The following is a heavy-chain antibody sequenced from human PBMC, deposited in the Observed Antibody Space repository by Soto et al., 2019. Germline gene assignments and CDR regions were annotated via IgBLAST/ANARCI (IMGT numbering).Heavy chain of an antibody. CDR2: IIPIFGTA. CDR1: GGTFSSYA. J-gene: IGHJ6*02. V-gene: IGHV1-69*06. CDR3: ARAVRETIVVVIPYGMDV. Sequence: SVKVSCKASGGTFSSYAISWVRQAPGQGLEWMGGIIPIFGTANYAQKFQGRVTITADKSTSTAYMELSSLRSEDTAVYYCARAVRETIVVVIPYGMDVWGQGTTVTVSS. D-gene: IGHD3-22*01.